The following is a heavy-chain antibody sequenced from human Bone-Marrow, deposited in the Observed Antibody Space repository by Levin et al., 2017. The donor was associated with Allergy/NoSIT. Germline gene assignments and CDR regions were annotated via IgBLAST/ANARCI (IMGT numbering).Heavy chain of an antibody. CDR1: GGTLRSSTVSSNSYY. Sequence: GSLRLSCTVSGGTLRSSTVSSNSYYWGWIRQPPGKGLEWIGSIYFSGSTYYNPSLKSRVTISVDTSKKQISLKLSSVTAADTAVYYCARHDNKFGPWGQGTLVTVSS. D-gene: IGHD1-14*01. V-gene: IGHV4-39*01. CDR2: IYFSGST. CDR3: ARHDNKFGP. J-gene: IGHJ5*02.